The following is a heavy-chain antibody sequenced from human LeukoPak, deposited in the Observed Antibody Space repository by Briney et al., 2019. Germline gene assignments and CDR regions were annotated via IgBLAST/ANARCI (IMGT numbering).Heavy chain of an antibody. J-gene: IGHJ4*02. CDR3: ARSSLRVTTVTYFDY. CDR2: IYTSGST. CDR1: GGSISSGSYY. Sequence: SETLSLTCTVSGGSISSGSYYWSWIRQPGGKGLEWIGRIYTSGSTNYNPSLKSRVTISVDTSKNQFSLKLSSVTAADTAVYYCARSSLRVTTVTYFDYWGQGTLVTVSS. D-gene: IGHD4-17*01. V-gene: IGHV4-61*02.